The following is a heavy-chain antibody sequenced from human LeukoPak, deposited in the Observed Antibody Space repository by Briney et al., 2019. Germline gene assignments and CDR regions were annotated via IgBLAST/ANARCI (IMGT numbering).Heavy chain of an antibody. D-gene: IGHD6-19*01. V-gene: IGHV1-18*01. CDR3: ARDPRKTYSSGWHYFDY. J-gene: IGHJ4*02. CDR1: GYTFSTYG. CDR2: ISAYNGNT. Sequence: ASVKVSCKASGYTFSTYGISWVRQAPGQGLEWMAWISAYNGNTNYAQKFQGRVTMTTGTSTSTAYMELKSLRSDDTAVYYCARDPRKTYSSGWHYFDYWGQGTLVTVSS.